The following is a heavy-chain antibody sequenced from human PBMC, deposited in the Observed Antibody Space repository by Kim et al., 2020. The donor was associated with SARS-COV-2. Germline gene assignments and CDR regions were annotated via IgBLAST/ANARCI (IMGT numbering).Heavy chain of an antibody. V-gene: IGHV3-33*01. CDR3: ARDGDILTGYYSYYFDY. CDR1: GFTFSSYG. J-gene: IGHJ4*02. D-gene: IGHD3-9*01. Sequence: GGSLRLSCAASGFTFSSYGMHWVRQAPGKGLEWVAVIWYDGSNKYYADSVKGRFTISRDNSKNTLYLQMNSLRAEDTAVYYCARDGDILTGYYSYYFDYWGQGTLVTVSS. CDR2: IWYDGSNK.